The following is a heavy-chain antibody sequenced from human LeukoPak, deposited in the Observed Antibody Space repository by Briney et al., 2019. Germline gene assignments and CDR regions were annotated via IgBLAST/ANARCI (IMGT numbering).Heavy chain of an antibody. CDR3: ARPYSSNWYDAFHI. J-gene: IGHJ3*02. CDR1: GGPISSYY. Sequence: SETLSLTCTVFGGPISSYYWSWIRQPPGKGLEWIGYVSYRGDTNYNPSLKSRVTISVDTSKNQFSLKLTSVTAADTAVYYCARPYSSNWYDAFHIWGQGTMVTVSS. D-gene: IGHD6-13*01. CDR2: VSYRGDT. V-gene: IGHV4-59*01.